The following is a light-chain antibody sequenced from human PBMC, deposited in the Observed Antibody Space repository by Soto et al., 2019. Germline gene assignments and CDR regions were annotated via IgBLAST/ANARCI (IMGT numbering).Light chain of an antibody. J-gene: IGKJ4*01. CDR2: DAS. CDR1: QSVSSY. CDR3: QQFSRYPLT. Sequence: EIVLTQSPATLSLSPGERATLSCRASQSVSSYLAWYQQKPGQAPRLLIYDASNRATGTPARFSGSGSGTDFTLTISRLAHEDFAVYYCQQFSRYPLTFGGGTKVDIK. V-gene: IGKV3-11*01.